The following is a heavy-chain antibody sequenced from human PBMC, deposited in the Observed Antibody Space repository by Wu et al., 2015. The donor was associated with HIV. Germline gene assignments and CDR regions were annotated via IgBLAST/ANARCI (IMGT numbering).Heavy chain of an antibody. CDR2: INPSGGST. D-gene: IGHD3-10*01. V-gene: IGHV1-46*01. CDR1: GYTFTSYY. J-gene: IGHJ4*02. CDR3: ARVGQVTMARGAADY. Sequence: VKKPGASVKVSCKASGYTFTSYYMHWVRQAPGQGLEWMGIINPSGGSTSYAQKFQGRVTMTRDTSTSTVYMELSSLRSEDTAVYYCARVGQVTMARGAADYWGQGTLVTVSS.